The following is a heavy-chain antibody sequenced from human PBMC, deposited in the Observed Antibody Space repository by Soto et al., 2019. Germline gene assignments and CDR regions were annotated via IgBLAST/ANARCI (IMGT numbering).Heavy chain of an antibody. CDR3: ARVYDSSSYYYSSHKGWFDP. CDR1: GDSVSSNSAA. V-gene: IGHV6-1*01. J-gene: IGHJ5*02. Sequence: SQTLSLTCAISGDSVSSNSAAWNWIRQSPSRGLEWLGRTYYRSKWYNDYAVSVKSRITINPDTSKNQFSLQLNSVTPEDTAVYYCARVYDSSSYYYSSHKGWFDPWGQGTLVTVSS. D-gene: IGHD3-22*01. CDR2: TYYRSKWYN.